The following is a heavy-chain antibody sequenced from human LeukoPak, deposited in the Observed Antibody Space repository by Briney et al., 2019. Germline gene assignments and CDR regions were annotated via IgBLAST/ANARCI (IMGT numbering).Heavy chain of an antibody. J-gene: IGHJ4*02. D-gene: IGHD6-19*01. CDR1: GGTLSSYA. Sequence: SVKVSCKASGGTLSSYASSWVRQAPGQGLEWMGRIIPILGIVHYAQKFQGRVTITADKSTSTAYMELSSLRSEDTAVYYCARVQWLAPQYYFDYWGQGTLVTVSS. V-gene: IGHV1-69*04. CDR3: ARVQWLAPQYYFDY. CDR2: IIPILGIV.